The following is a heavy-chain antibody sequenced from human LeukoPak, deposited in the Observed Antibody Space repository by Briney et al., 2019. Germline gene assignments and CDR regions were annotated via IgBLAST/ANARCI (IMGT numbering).Heavy chain of an antibody. J-gene: IGHJ4*02. CDR1: GGSFSGYY. V-gene: IGHV4-34*01. Sequence: SETLSLTCAVYGGSFSGYYWSWVRQPPGKGLEWIGEINHSGSTNYNPSLTSRVTISVDTSKNQFSLKLSSVTAADTAVYYCARVYYDILTGYSRGRYFDYWGQGTLVTVSS. D-gene: IGHD3-9*01. CDR3: ARVYYDILTGYSRGRYFDY. CDR2: INHSGST.